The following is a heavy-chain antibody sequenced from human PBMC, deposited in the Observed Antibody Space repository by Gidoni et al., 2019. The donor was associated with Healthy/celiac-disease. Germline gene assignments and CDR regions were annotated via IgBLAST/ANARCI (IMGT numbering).Heavy chain of an antibody. D-gene: IGHD6-13*01. Sequence: SAISGSGGSTYYADSVKGRFTISRDNSKNTLYLQMNSLRAEDTAVYYCAKCPTGIAAAEGGSERHNYYYGMDVWGQGTTVTVSS. CDR3: AKCPTGIAAAEGGSERHNYYYGMDV. CDR2: ISGSGGST. J-gene: IGHJ6*02. V-gene: IGHV3-23*01.